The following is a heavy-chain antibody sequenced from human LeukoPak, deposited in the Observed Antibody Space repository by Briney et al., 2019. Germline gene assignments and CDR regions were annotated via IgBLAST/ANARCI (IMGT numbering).Heavy chain of an antibody. Sequence: SETLSLTCAVYGGSFSGYYWSWIRQPPGKGLEWIGEINHSGSTNYNPSLKSRVTISVDTSKNQFSLKLSSVTAADTAVYYCARPGEMATSAFGIWGQGTMVTVSS. CDR1: GGSFSGYY. D-gene: IGHD5-24*01. CDR2: INHSGST. CDR3: ARPGEMATSAFGI. J-gene: IGHJ3*02. V-gene: IGHV4-34*01.